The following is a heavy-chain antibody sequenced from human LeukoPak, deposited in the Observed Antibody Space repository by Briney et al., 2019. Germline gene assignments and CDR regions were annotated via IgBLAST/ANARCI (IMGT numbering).Heavy chain of an antibody. CDR2: VSPSSSSI. D-gene: IGHD6-19*01. J-gene: IGHJ4*02. CDR3: AREHTPYGSGCTAAY. Sequence: QAGGSLRLSCAASGFTFSSYSMNWVRQAPGTGLEWVSYVSPSSSSIYYADSVKGRFTISRDNAKNSLYLQMNSLRAEDTAVYYCAREHTPYGSGCTAAYWGQGTLVTVSS. V-gene: IGHV3-48*01. CDR1: GFTFSSYS.